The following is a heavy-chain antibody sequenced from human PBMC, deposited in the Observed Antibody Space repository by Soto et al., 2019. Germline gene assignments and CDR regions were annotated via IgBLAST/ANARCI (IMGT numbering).Heavy chain of an antibody. CDR3: AREGYCSSTSCYPYYGMDF. CDR2: IYYSGST. V-gene: IGHV4-59*01. J-gene: IGHJ6*02. Sequence: PSETLSLTCTVSGGSISSYYWSWIRQPPGKGLEWIGYIYYSGSTNYNPSPKSRVTISVDTSKNQFSLKLSSVTAADTAVYYCAREGYCSSTSCYPYYGMDFWGQGTTVTVSS. CDR1: GGSISSYY. D-gene: IGHD2-2*01.